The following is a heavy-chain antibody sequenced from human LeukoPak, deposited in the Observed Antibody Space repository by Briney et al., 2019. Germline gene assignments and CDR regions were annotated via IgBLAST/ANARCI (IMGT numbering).Heavy chain of an antibody. V-gene: IGHV1-69*13. CDR2: IIPIFGTA. Sequence: SVKVSCKASGGTFSSYAISWVRQAPGQGLEWMGGIIPIFGTANYAQKFQGRVTITADESTSTAYMELSRLRSEDTAVYYCASGVGYSYGEFDYWGQGTLVTVSS. J-gene: IGHJ4*02. CDR3: ASGVGYSYGEFDY. D-gene: IGHD5-18*01. CDR1: GGTFSSYA.